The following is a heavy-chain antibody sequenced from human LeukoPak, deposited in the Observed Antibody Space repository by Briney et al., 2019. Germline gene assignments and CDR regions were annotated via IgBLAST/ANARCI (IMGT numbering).Heavy chain of an antibody. D-gene: IGHD6-13*01. J-gene: IGHJ4*02. CDR3: ARFPYLQTADSYLDS. Sequence: GRSLRLSCAASGFTFCTSALHWVRQAPGKGLEWVALISYDGGRNYYADSVKGRFTISRDNSNNTLYLQMNSLRSEDTALYYCARFPYLQTADSYLDSWGQGTPVTVAS. CDR2: ISYDGGRN. CDR1: GFTFCTSA. V-gene: IGHV3-30*17.